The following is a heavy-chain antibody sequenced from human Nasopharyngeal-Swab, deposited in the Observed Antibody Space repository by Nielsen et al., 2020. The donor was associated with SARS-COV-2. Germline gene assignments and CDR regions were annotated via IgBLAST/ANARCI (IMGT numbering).Heavy chain of an antibody. Sequence: GGSLRLSCAASGFTFSSYSMNWVRQAPGKGLEWVSSISSSSSYIYYADSVKGRFTISRDNAKNSLYLQMNSLRAEDTAAYYCAREAPPRKGGSHYYYYYYMDVWGKGTTVTVSS. D-gene: IGHD1-26*01. CDR2: ISSSSSYI. CDR1: GFTFSSYS. V-gene: IGHV3-21*01. CDR3: AREAPPRKGGSHYYYYYYMDV. J-gene: IGHJ6*03.